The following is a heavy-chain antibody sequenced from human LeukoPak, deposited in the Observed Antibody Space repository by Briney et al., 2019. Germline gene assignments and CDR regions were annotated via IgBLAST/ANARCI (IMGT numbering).Heavy chain of an antibody. Sequence: GASVKVSCKASGYTLTGYYMHWLRQAPGQGLEWMGWINPNSGDTNYAQKFQGRVTMTRDTSISTAYMELSRLTSDDTAVYYCVKNPYEYYFDYWGQGTLVTVSS. CDR3: VKNPYEYYFDY. CDR1: GYTLTGYY. D-gene: IGHD5-12*01. J-gene: IGHJ4*02. V-gene: IGHV1-2*02. CDR2: INPNSGDT.